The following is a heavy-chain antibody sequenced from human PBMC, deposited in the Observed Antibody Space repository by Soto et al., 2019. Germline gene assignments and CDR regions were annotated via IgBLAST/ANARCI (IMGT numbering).Heavy chain of an antibody. V-gene: IGHV4-59*01. CDR3: ARGVAARAGAYYYYYMDV. CDR2: IYYSGST. D-gene: IGHD6-6*01. Sequence: SETLSLTCTVSGGTISSYDGRWIRQTTGKGLEWIGYIYYSGSTNYNPSLKSRVTISVDTSKNQFSLKLSSVTAADTAVYYCARGVAARAGAYYYYYMDVWGKGTTVTVSS. CDR1: GGTISSYD. J-gene: IGHJ6*03.